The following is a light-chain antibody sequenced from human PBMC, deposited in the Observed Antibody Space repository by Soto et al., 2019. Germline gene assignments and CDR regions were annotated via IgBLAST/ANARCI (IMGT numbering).Light chain of an antibody. CDR2: GAS. Sequence: ENVLTQSPGTLSLSKGERATLSCRASQSVSSNYLAWYQQKPGQAPRLLIYGASNRATGIPDRVSGSGSGTDFTLTISRLEPEDFAVYYCQQYGSSPPTFGPGTKVDIK. CDR3: QQYGSSPPT. J-gene: IGKJ3*01. V-gene: IGKV3-20*01. CDR1: QSVSSNY.